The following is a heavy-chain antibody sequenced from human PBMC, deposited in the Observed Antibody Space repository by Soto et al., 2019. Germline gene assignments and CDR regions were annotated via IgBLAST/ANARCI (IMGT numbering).Heavy chain of an antibody. V-gene: IGHV1-69*06. CDR2: IIPIFGTA. D-gene: IGHD2-15*01. CDR3: ARGGLGPDCSGGSCYSDYYYGMDI. CDR1: GGTFSSYA. Sequence: SVKVSCKASGGTFSSYAISWVRQAPGQGLEWMGGIIPIFGTANYAQKFQGRVTITADKSTSTAYMELSSLRSEDTAVYYCARGGLGPDCSGGSCYSDYYYGMDIWGQGTTVTVSS. J-gene: IGHJ6*02.